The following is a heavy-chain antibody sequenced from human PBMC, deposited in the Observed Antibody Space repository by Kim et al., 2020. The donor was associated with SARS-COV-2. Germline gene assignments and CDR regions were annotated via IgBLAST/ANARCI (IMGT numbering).Heavy chain of an antibody. CDR3: AKTTYYYDSSGY. D-gene: IGHD3-22*01. CDR1: GFTFSSYA. J-gene: IGHJ4*02. CDR2: ISGSGGST. Sequence: GGSLRLSCAASGFTFSSYAMSWVRQAPGKGLEWVSAISGSGGSTYYADSVKGRFTISRDNSKNTLYLQMNSLRDEDTAVYYCAKTTYYYDSSGYWGQGTLVTVSS. V-gene: IGHV3-23*01.